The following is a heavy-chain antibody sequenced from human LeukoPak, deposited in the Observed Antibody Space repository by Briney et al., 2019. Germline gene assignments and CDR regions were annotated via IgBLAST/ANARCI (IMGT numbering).Heavy chain of an antibody. D-gene: IGHD3-22*01. CDR1: GFSLSTSGVG. V-gene: IGHV2-5*02. J-gene: IGHJ3*01. CDR2: IYWDGDD. CDR3: AHSSMRDSADYYLDAFDV. Sequence: SGPTLVKPTQTLALTCTFSGFSLSTSGVGVGWIRQAPGKALEWLALIYWDGDDRYSPSLKSRLTITKDTSKTQVVLTMTNMDPVDTATYFCAHSSMRDSADYYLDAFDVWGQGTLVTVSS.